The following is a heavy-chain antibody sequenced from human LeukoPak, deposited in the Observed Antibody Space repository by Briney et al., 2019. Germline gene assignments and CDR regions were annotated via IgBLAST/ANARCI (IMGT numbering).Heavy chain of an antibody. CDR3: ASAGYSDAFDI. D-gene: IGHD5-18*01. CDR1: GGSISSGSYY. V-gene: IGHV4-61*02. Sequence: SLTLSLTCTVSGGSISSGSYYWSWIRQPAGKGLEWIGRIYTSGSTNYNPSLKSRVTISVDTSKNQFSLKLSSVTAADTAVYYCASAGYSDAFDIWGQGTMVTVSS. CDR2: IYTSGST. J-gene: IGHJ3*02.